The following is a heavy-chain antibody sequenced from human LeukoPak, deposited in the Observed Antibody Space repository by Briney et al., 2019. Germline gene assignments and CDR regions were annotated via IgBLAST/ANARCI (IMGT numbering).Heavy chain of an antibody. CDR1: GFTFSSYA. J-gene: IGHJ4*02. CDR2: ISGSGGST. D-gene: IGHD3-22*01. V-gene: IGHV3-23*01. CDR3: AKDPLTYYYDSSGYQIFDY. Sequence: GGSLRLSCAASGFTFSSYAMSWVRQAPGKGLEWVSAISGSGGSTYYADPVKGRFTISRDNSKNTLYLQMNSLRAEDTAVYYCAKDPLTYYYDSSGYQIFDYWGQGTLVTVSS.